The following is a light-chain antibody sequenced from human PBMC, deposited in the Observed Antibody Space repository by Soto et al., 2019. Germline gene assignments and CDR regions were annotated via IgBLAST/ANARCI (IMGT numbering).Light chain of an antibody. Sequence: DIQMTQSPSSLSASVGDRVTITCRASQSISSYLNWYQQKPGKAPKLLIYAASTLQSGVPSRFSGSGSGIDFTLTISSLQPEDFATYYCQQSYSTPPRSFGGGTKVEIK. CDR3: QQSYSTPPRS. CDR2: AAS. CDR1: QSISSY. V-gene: IGKV1-39*01. J-gene: IGKJ4*01.